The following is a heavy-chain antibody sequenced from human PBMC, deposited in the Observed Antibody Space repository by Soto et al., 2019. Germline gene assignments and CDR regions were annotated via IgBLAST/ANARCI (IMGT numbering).Heavy chain of an antibody. CDR1: GYSFSDYI. J-gene: IGHJ4*02. D-gene: IGHD2-8*01. Sequence: QVQHVQSGPEVKTPGASVKVSCKASGYSFSDYILHWVRQAPGQGLEWLGWIDADNGNSKSAQKFEGRVTLSRDKSANIAYLEVSSLRSDETAVYFCARCVSVSRRLPLGCWGQGTVVVVSS. CDR3: ARCVSVSRRLPLGC. V-gene: IGHV1-3*01. CDR2: IDADNGNS.